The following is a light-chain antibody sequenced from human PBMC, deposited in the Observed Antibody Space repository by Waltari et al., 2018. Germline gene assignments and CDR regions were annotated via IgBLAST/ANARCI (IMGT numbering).Light chain of an antibody. Sequence: SYDLTQPSSVSVSPGQTARIICSGDVLGKYNGRWFQQKPGQAPVVVIYKDTQRPSGIPERFSGSSSGTTITLTISGAQVEDEADYYCYSATDNNLVFGGGSRLTVL. V-gene: IGLV3-27*01. J-gene: IGLJ2*01. CDR2: KDT. CDR1: VLGKYN. CDR3: YSATDNNLV.